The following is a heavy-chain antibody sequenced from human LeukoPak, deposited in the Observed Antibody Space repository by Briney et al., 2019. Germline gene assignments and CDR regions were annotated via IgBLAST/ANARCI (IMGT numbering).Heavy chain of an antibody. CDR3: ARDGTTSITIFGVAIKGYFDL. CDR1: GFTFNTYT. Sequence: GGSLRLSCAASGFTFNTYTMHWVRQTPGKGLEWVSVISYDGSIKKYADSVKGRFTISRDNPKNTVYLQMNSLRAEDTAVYYCARDGTTSITIFGVAIKGYFDLWGRGTLVTVSS. CDR2: ISYDGSIK. V-gene: IGHV3-30-3*01. J-gene: IGHJ2*01. D-gene: IGHD3-3*01.